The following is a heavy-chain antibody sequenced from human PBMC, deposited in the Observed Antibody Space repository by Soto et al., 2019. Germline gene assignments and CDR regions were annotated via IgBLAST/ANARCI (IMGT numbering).Heavy chain of an antibody. Sequence: QVQLVQSGAEVKKPGSSVKVSCKASGGTFSSYAISWVRQAPGQGLEWMGGIIPIFRTADYAQKFQGRVTMXAXEXXSTAYMGLSSLRSEDTAVYYCASVETQRYYYGMDVWGQGTTVTVSS. D-gene: IGHD2-15*01. CDR1: GGTFSSYA. J-gene: IGHJ6*02. V-gene: IGHV1-69*12. CDR2: IIPIFRTA. CDR3: ASVETQRYYYGMDV.